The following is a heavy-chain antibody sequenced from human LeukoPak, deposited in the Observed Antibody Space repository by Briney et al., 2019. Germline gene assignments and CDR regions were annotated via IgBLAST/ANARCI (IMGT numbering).Heavy chain of an antibody. J-gene: IGHJ4*02. V-gene: IGHV3-66*04. Sequence: GGSLRLSCAVSGFTVSSNYMSWVGQAPGKGLEWVSIIYSGGSTYYADSVKGRFSISRDNSKNTLYLQMNSLRAEDTAVYYCARRGYGDYAPFDYWGQGTLVTVSS. CDR2: IYSGGST. D-gene: IGHD4-17*01. CDR1: GFTVSSNY. CDR3: ARRGYGDYAPFDY.